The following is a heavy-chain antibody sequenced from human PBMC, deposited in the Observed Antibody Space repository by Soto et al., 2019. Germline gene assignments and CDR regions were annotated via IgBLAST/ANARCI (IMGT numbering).Heavy chain of an antibody. J-gene: IGHJ6*02. D-gene: IGHD3-10*01. CDR2: ISSSSSYI. CDR3: ARDQRSGVYYYGMDV. V-gene: IGHV3-21*01. CDR1: GFTFSSYS. Sequence: GGSLRLSCAASGFTFSSYSMNWVRQAPGKGLEWVSSISSSSSYIYYAESVKGRFTISRDNAKNSLYLQMNSLRAEDTAVYYCARDQRSGVYYYGMDVWGQGTTVTVSS.